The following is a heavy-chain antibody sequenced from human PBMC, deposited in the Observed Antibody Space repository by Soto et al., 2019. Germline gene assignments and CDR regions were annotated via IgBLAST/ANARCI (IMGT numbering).Heavy chain of an antibody. Sequence: PSQTLSLTCAISGDSVSSNSAAWNWIRQSPSRGLEWLGRTYYRSKWYNDYAVSVKSRITINPDTSKNQFSLQLNSVTPEDTAVYYCARDRPQPLLLGYYYYGIDVWGQGTTVTVYS. CDR3: ARDRPQPLLLGYYYYGIDV. CDR2: TYYRSKWYN. CDR1: GDSVSSNSAA. J-gene: IGHJ6*02. D-gene: IGHD2-21*02. V-gene: IGHV6-1*01.